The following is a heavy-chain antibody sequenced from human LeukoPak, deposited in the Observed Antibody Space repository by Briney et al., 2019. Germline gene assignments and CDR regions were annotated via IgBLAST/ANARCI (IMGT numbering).Heavy chain of an antibody. J-gene: IGHJ4*02. CDR3: AREGGFYRPLDY. CDR1: GYTFTNYF. CDR2: INPSDGST. D-gene: IGHD3-3*01. V-gene: IGHV1-46*01. Sequence: ASVKVSCKASGYTFTNYFIHWVRQAPGQGLEWMGLINPSDGSTSYAQNFQGRITMTRDTSTSTVYMELSSLRSEDTAVYYCAREGGFYRPLDYSGQGTLVTVSS.